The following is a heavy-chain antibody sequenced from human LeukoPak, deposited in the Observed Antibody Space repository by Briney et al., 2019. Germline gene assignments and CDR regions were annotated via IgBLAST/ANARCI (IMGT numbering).Heavy chain of an antibody. CDR3: AGDGYGVFRGGYFDD. D-gene: IGHD4-17*01. Sequence: GGSLRLSCAASGFTFSDYYMSWIRQAPGKGLEWVSYISSSGSSIYYADSVKGRFTISRDNARKSLYLQMNRLRAEDTAVYYCAGDGYGVFRGGYFDDWGQGTLVTVSS. J-gene: IGHJ4*02. V-gene: IGHV3-11*04. CDR2: ISSSGSSI. CDR1: GFTFSDYY.